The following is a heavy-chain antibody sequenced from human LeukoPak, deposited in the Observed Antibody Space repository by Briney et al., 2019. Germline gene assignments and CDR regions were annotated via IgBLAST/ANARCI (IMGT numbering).Heavy chain of an antibody. J-gene: IGHJ1*01. V-gene: IGHV1-8*02. CDR1: GYTFTSYG. D-gene: IGHD3-22*01. CDR2: TNPNSGNT. Sequence: ASVKVSCKASGYTFTSYGISWVRQATGQGLEWMGWTNPNSGNTGYAQQFQGRVTMTRNTSINTAYMELTSLRSEDTAVFYCARGVRDSSGREYFQHWGQGTVVTVSS. CDR3: ARGVRDSSGREYFQH.